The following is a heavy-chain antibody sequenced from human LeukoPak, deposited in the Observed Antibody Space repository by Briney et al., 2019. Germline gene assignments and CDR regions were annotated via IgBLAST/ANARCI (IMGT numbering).Heavy chain of an antibody. V-gene: IGHV4-59*06. Sequence: SETLSLICTVSGGSISGYYWSWIRQPAGKGLEWIGYIYYSGSTYYNPSLKSRVTISVDTSKNQFSLKLSSVTATDTAVYYCARAGYSNYSYSWFDPWAREPWSPSPQ. CDR2: IYYSGST. CDR3: ARAGYSNYSYSWFDP. CDR1: GGSISGYY. D-gene: IGHD4-11*01. J-gene: IGHJ5*02.